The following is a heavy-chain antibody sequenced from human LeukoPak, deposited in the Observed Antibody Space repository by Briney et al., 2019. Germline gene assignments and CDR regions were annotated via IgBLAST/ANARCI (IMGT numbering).Heavy chain of an antibody. Sequence: ASVKVSCKASGYTFTGYYMHWVRQAPGQGLEWMGWINPNSGGTNYAQKFQGRVTMTRDTSISTAYMELSRLRSDDTAVYYCARAQGIVLVPAAVYYMDVWGKGTTVTVSS. CDR1: GYTFTGYY. V-gene: IGHV1-2*02. J-gene: IGHJ6*04. CDR2: INPNSGGT. D-gene: IGHD2-2*01. CDR3: ARAQGIVLVPAAVYYMDV.